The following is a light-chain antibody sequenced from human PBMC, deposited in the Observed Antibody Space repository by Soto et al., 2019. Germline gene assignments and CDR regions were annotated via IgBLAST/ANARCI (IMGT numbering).Light chain of an antibody. CDR2: DVS. CDR3: QQYGISPT. J-gene: IGKJ1*01. Sequence: VLTQSPGTLSLSPGERATLSCRSSQSVSSNYLAWYQQKPDQAPRLVIYDVSGRATGIPDRFSGSGSGTEFTLTISRMEPDDSAVYYCQQYGISPTFGQGTKVEIK. V-gene: IGKV3-20*01. CDR1: QSVSSNY.